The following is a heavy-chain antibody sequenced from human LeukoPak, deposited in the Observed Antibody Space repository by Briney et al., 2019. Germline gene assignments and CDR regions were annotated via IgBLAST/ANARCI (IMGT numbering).Heavy chain of an antibody. CDR2: LNPNSGVT. V-gene: IGHV1-2*02. CDR3: ARGGVRTAASNFAY. CDR1: VYSFIDYY. D-gene: IGHD6-13*01. Sequence: ASVTVSFKASVYSFIDYYIHWVRQAPGKGREWMALLNPNSGVTKYAQKFQFRVTLTRDTAISTAYMELTRLRSDDTAVYYCARGGVRTAASNFAYWGQGTLVTVSS. J-gene: IGHJ4*02.